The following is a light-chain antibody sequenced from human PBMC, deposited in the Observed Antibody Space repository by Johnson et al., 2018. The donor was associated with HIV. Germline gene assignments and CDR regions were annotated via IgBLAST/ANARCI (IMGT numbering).Light chain of an antibody. CDR1: SSNIGNNY. V-gene: IGLV1-51*02. CDR2: ENN. CDR3: GTWASSLSAGV. Sequence: QSVLTQPPSVSAAPGQKVTISCSGSSSNIGNNYVSWFQHLPGTAPKLLIYENNKRPSGIPDRFSASKSGTSATLGITGLQTGDEADYYCGTWASSLSAGVFGTGTKVTGL. J-gene: IGLJ1*01.